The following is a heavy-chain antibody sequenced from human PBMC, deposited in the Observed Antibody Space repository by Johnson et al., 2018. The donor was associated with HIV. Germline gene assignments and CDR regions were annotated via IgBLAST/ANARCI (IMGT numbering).Heavy chain of an antibody. Sequence: VQLVESGGGLVQPGGSLRLSCAASGFTVSSNYMSWVRQAPGKGLEWVSVIYSGGSTYYADSVKGRFTISRDNSKNTLYLQMNSLCAEDTAVYYCARDRLGYSSSWGGVDAFDIWGQGTMVTVSS. CDR2: IYSGGST. V-gene: IGHV3-66*01. D-gene: IGHD6-13*01. J-gene: IGHJ3*02. CDR3: ARDRLGYSSSWGGVDAFDI. CDR1: GFTVSSNY.